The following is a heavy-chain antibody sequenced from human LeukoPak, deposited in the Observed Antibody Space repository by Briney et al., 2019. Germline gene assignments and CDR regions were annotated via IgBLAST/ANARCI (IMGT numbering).Heavy chain of an antibody. V-gene: IGHV3-23*01. CDR3: AKTTTGYSSGRFPGWPVDY. D-gene: IGHD6-19*01. J-gene: IGHJ4*02. CDR1: GFTFSSYA. Sequence: GGSLRLSCAASGFTFSSYAMYWVRQAPGKGLEWVSGIFGSGGSTHYADSAKGRFTISRDNSKNTVYLQMNSLRAEDTAVYYCAKTTTGYSSGRFPGWPVDYWGQGTLVTVSS. CDR2: IFGSGGST.